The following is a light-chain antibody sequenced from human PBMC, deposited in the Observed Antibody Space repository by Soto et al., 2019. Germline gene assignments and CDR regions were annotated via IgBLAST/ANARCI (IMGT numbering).Light chain of an antibody. V-gene: IGLV1-51*01. CDR1: SSNIGNNY. Sequence: QSVLTQPPSVSAAPGPKVTISCSGSSSNIGNNYVSWYQQLPGTAPKLLIYDNNKRPSGIPDRFSGSKSGTSATLGITGLQTGDEADYYCGMWDSSLSDARVVVGGGTKLTVL. J-gene: IGLJ2*01. CDR3: GMWDSSLSDARVV. CDR2: DNN.